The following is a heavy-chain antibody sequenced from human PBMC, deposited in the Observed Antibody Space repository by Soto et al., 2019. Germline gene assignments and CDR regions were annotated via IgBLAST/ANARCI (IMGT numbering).Heavy chain of an antibody. CDR3: ARSKYYYDSSRPIPLGYGMDV. CDR2: IGTAGDT. CDR1: GFTFSSYD. D-gene: IGHD3-22*01. J-gene: IGHJ6*02. V-gene: IGHV3-13*01. Sequence: GGSLRLSCAASGFTFSSYDMHWVRQATGKGLEWVSAIGTAGDTYYPGSVKGRFTISRENAKNSLYLQMNSLRAEDTAVYYCARSKYYYDSSRPIPLGYGMDVWGQGTTVTVSS.